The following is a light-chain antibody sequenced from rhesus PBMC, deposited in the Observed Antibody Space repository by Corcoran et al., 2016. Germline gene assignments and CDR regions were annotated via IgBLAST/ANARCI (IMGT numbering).Light chain of an antibody. Sequence: DIQMTQSPSSLSASVGDTVTITCRASQGISTYLNWFQQKPGKAPKLLIYAASSLESGVPSRFSGRGSGTVFTLTISSLQPEDFAVYYCLQHNRYPLTFGGGTKVELK. CDR1: QGISTY. J-gene: IGKJ4*01. CDR3: LQHNRYPLT. V-gene: IGKV1-28*03. CDR2: AAS.